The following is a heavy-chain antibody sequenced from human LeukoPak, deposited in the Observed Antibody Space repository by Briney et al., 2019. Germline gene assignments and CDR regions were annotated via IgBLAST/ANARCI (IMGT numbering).Heavy chain of an antibody. CDR1: GGTFSSYA. V-gene: IGHV1-69*05. D-gene: IGHD2/OR15-2a*01. J-gene: IGHJ3*02. Sequence: ASVKVSCKASGGTFSSYAISWVRQAPGQGLEWMGRIIPIFGTANYAQKFQGRVTITTDESTSTAYMELSSLRSEDTAVYYCARGSYYAYAFDIWGQGTMVTVSS. CDR3: ARGSYYAYAFDI. CDR2: IIPIFGTA.